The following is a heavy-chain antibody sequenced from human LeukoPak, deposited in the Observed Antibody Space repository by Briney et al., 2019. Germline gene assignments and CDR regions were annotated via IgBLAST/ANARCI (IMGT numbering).Heavy chain of an antibody. CDR3: ARDTSASDWGFDY. J-gene: IGHJ4*02. CDR1: GDSISGYY. CDR2: IYYSGGT. V-gene: IGHV4-59*01. Sequence: PSETLSLTCTVSGDSISGYYWSWIRQPPGEGLEWIGYIYYSGGTKYNPSLKSRVTMSVDTSKNQISLNLSSVTAADTAVYYCARDTSASDWGFDYWGQGTLVTVSS. D-gene: IGHD1-26*01.